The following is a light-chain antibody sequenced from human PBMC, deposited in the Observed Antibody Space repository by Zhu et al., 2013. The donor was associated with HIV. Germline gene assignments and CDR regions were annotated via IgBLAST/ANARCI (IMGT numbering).Light chain of an antibody. CDR2: DVS. V-gene: IGKV2D-29*01. CDR3: MQAVQTPVT. CDR1: QSLLHSDGMTR. J-gene: IGKJ5*01. Sequence: DVVMTQTPLSLSVAPGQPASISCKSSQSLLHSDGMTRLYWYLQKPGQPPQLLIYDVSNRFSGVPDRFTGGGSGTDFTLKINRVEAEDVGTYYCMQAVQTPVTFGQGTRLEIK.